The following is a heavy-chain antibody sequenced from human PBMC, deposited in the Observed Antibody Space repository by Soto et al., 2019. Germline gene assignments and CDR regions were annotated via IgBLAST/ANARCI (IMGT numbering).Heavy chain of an antibody. D-gene: IGHD3-22*01. J-gene: IGHJ6*02. CDR2: IKQDGSEK. CDR3: ARDPGYYYDYYYYYGMDV. Sequence: LRLSCAASGFTFSSYWMSWVRQAPGKGLEWVANIKQDGSEKYYVDSVKGRFTISRDNAKNSLYLQMNSLRAEDTAVYYCARDPGYYYDYYYYYGMDVWGQGTTVTVSS. V-gene: IGHV3-7*01. CDR1: GFTFSSYW.